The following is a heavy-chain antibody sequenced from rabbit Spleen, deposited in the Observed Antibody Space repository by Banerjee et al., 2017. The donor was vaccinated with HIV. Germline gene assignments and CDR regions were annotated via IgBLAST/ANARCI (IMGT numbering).Heavy chain of an antibody. V-gene: IGHV1S40*01. Sequence: QSLGESGGDLVKPGASLTLTCTASGFSFSSSYYMCWVRQAPGKGLECIACIYAGSSGSTYYASWAKGRFTISKTSSTTVTLQMTSLTAADTATYFCARGSATMTMVIIGYYLNLWGPGTLVTVS. CDR2: IYAGSSGST. CDR3: ARGSATMTMVIIGYYLNL. J-gene: IGHJ4*01. CDR1: GFSFSSSYY. D-gene: IGHD2-1*01.